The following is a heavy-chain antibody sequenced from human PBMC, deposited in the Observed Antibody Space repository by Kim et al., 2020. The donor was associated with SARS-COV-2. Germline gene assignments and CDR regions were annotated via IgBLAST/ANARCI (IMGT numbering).Heavy chain of an antibody. CDR1: GGSFSGYY. CDR3: ARDSYYYGSGSYSPSVFDY. J-gene: IGHJ4*02. Sequence: SETLSLTCAVYGGSFSGYYWSWIRQPPGKGLEWIGEINHSGSTNYNPSLKSRVTISVDTSKNQFSLKLSSVTAADTAVYYCARDSYYYGSGSYSPSVFDYWCQGTLVTVSS. D-gene: IGHD3-10*01. V-gene: IGHV4-34*01. CDR2: INHSGST.